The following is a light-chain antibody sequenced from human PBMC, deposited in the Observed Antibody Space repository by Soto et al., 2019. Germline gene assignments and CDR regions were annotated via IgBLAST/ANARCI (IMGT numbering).Light chain of an antibody. CDR1: QSVLYSSNNKNY. CDR2: WAS. CDR3: QQYYSTPDT. Sequence: DIVMTQSPDSLAVSLGERATINCKSSQSVLYSSNNKNYLAWYQQKPEQPPKLLIYWASTRESGVPDRFSGSESGTDFTLTISSLQAEDVAVYYCQQYYSTPDTFGQGTKLEI. J-gene: IGKJ2*01. V-gene: IGKV4-1*01.